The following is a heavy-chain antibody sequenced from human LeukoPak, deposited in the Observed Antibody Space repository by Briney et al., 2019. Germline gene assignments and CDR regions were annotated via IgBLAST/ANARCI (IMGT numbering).Heavy chain of an antibody. Sequence: SETLSLTCTVSAGSISNISYYWGWIRQPPGKGLEWIGEIYHSGSSNYNPSLKSRVTISVDKSKNQLSLKLSSVTAADTAVYYCARLPDPWGQGTLVTVSS. CDR1: AGSISNISYY. V-gene: IGHV4-39*07. J-gene: IGHJ5*02. CDR2: IYHSGSS. CDR3: ARLPDP.